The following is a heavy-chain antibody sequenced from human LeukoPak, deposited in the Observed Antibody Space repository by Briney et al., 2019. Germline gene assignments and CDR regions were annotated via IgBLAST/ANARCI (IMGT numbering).Heavy chain of an antibody. Sequence: SETLSLTCAVYGGSFSGYYWSWIRQPPGKGLEWIGEINHSGSTNYNPSLKSRVTISVDTSKNQFSLKLSSVTAADTAVYYCARGRTDAVTYYDFWSARNWFDHWGQGTLVTVSS. V-gene: IGHV4-34*01. J-gene: IGHJ5*02. D-gene: IGHD3-3*01. CDR2: INHSGST. CDR1: GGSFSGYY. CDR3: ARGRTDAVTYYDFWSARNWFDH.